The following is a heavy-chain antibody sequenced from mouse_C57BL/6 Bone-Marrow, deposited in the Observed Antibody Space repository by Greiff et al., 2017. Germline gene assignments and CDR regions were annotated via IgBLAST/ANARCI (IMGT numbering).Heavy chain of an antibody. J-gene: IGHJ2*01. D-gene: IGHD2-4*01. CDR3: ARDDYDGVDY. Sequence: EVMLVESGGGLVKPGGSLKLSCAASGFTFSDYGMHWVRQAPEKGLEWVAYISSGSSTIYYADTVKGRFTISRDNAKTTLFLQMTSLRSEDTAMYYCARDDYDGVDYWGQGTTLTVSS. CDR1: GFTFSDYG. CDR2: ISSGSSTI. V-gene: IGHV5-17*01.